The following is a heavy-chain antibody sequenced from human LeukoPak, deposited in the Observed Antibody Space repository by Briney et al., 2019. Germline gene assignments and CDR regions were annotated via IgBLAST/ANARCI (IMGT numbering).Heavy chain of an antibody. CDR3: ARGGYYGSGSYYAFDT. J-gene: IGHJ3*02. Sequence: SKTLSLTCALYVESFRNYYWSWIRQSPGKGLEWIGEINQSGSTKYNPSLKNRVSLSIETSKNQFSLKLTSLTAADTAVYYCARGGYYGSGSYYAFDTWGQGTTVTVSS. D-gene: IGHD3-10*01. CDR1: VESFRNYY. CDR2: INQSGST. V-gene: IGHV4-34*01.